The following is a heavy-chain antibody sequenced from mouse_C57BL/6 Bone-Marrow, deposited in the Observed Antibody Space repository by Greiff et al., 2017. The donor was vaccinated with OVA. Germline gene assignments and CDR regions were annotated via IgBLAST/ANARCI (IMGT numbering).Heavy chain of an antibody. V-gene: IGHV7-3*01. D-gene: IGHD4-1*02. J-gene: IGHJ1*03. Sequence: EVMLVESGGGLVQPGGSLSLSCAASGFTFTDYYMSWVRPPPGKALEWLGFIRNTANGYPTEYSASVKGRFTISRDNYQSILYLQMNDLRAEDSATYYCARYPQLGRYFDVWGTGTTVTVSS. CDR1: GFTFTDYY. CDR2: IRNTANGYPT. CDR3: ARYPQLGRYFDV.